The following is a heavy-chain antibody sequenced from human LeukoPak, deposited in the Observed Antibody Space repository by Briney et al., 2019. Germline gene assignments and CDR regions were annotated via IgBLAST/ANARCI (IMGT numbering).Heavy chain of an antibody. V-gene: IGHV3-23*01. CDR3: AKEIYGDSTGGRFQH. Sequence: GGSLRLSCAASGITDSNYAMTWVRQAPGKGLEWVSSISGGGGVTYYADSVKGRFTISRDNSKNTLYLQMNSLRAEDTAVYYCAKEIYGDSTGGRFQHWGQGTLVTVSS. CDR1: GITDSNYA. D-gene: IGHD4-17*01. CDR2: ISGGGGVT. J-gene: IGHJ1*01.